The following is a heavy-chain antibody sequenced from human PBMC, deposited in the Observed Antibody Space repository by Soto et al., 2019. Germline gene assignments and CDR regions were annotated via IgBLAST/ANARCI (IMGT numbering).Heavy chain of an antibody. J-gene: IGHJ6*04. CDR3: AIGAELDV. CDR2: IGDSGAST. CDR1: GFSFSSFA. D-gene: IGHD1-26*01. Sequence: EVLLLESGGGLVQPGGSLRLSCEASGFSFSSFAMNWVRQAPGKGLEWVSAIGDSGASTYYADSVKGRFTISRDNSRHPPFLQLNCRRAEDTAVFYCAIGAELDVCGNGTTVIGSS. V-gene: IGHV3-23*01.